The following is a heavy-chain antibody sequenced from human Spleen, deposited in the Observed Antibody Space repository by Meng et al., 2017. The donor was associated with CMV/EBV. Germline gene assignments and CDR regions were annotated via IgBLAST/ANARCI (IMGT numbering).Heavy chain of an antibody. V-gene: IGHV3-23*01. CDR3: AKDAGGDIVVVVAATTNFDY. Sequence: GESLKISCAASGFTFSSYAMSWVRQAPGKGLEWVSAISGSGGSTYYADSVKGRFTISRDNSKNTLYLQINSLRAEDTAVYYCAKDAGGDIVVVVAATTNFDYWGQGTLVTVSS. CDR2: ISGSGGST. CDR1: GFTFSSYA. J-gene: IGHJ4*02. D-gene: IGHD2-15*01.